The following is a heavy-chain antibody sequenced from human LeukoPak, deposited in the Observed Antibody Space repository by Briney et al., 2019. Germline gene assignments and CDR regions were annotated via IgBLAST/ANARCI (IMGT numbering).Heavy chain of an antibody. Sequence: ASVKVSCKASGFTFTSSAMQWVRQARGQRLEWIGWIVVGSGNTNYAQKFQERVTITRDMSTSTAYMELSSLRSEDTAVYHCASFMPYYYGSGVLDYWGQGTLVTVSS. CDR2: IVVGSGNT. D-gene: IGHD3-10*01. V-gene: IGHV1-58*02. CDR3: ASFMPYYYGSGVLDY. CDR1: GFTFTSSA. J-gene: IGHJ4*02.